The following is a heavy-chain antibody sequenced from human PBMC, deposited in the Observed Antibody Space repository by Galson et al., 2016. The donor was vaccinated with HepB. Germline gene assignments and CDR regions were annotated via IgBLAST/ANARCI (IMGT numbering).Heavy chain of an antibody. CDR3: AKAAGRAADGLNFDS. CDR2: ISDDERNK. D-gene: IGHD6-13*01. CDR1: GFTFSSYA. Sequence: SLRLSCAASGFTFSSYAMHWVRQAPGKGLEWVAAISDDERNKYYGDAAKGRFAISRDKSKNTVFLQMNSLRAEDTAVYYCAKAAGRAADGLNFDSWGQGTLFSVSS. V-gene: IGHV3-30*18. J-gene: IGHJ4*02.